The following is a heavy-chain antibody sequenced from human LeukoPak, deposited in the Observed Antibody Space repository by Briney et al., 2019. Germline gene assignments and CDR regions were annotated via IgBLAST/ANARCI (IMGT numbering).Heavy chain of an antibody. Sequence: SETLSLTCTVSGVSLRTYYWSWLRQPAGKGLEWMGHISTSGNINYNPSLKSRVSMSVDTSKNQFSLKLTSVTAADTAVYYCASSSPAADFWGQGTLVTVSS. CDR3: ASSSPAADF. J-gene: IGHJ4*02. D-gene: IGHD2-2*01. V-gene: IGHV4-4*07. CDR2: ISTSGNI. CDR1: GVSLRTYY.